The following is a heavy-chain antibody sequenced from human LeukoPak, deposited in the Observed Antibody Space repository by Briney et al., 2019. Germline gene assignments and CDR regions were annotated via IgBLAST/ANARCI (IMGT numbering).Heavy chain of an antibody. Sequence: SETLSLTCTVSTYSSSSGHYWGWILQPPGKGLEWIVSIYHSGSTYYSPSLKSRVTISMDTSKNQFSLQLSSVTAADTAVYYCARDVGARVAHDAFDIWGQGTMVTVSS. CDR1: TYSSSSGHY. V-gene: IGHV4-38-2*02. D-gene: IGHD1-26*01. J-gene: IGHJ3*02. CDR2: IYHSGST. CDR3: ARDVGARVAHDAFDI.